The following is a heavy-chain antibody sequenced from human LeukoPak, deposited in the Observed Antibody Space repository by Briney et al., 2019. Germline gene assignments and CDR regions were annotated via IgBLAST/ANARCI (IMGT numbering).Heavy chain of an antibody. V-gene: IGHV3-21*01. D-gene: IGHD1-26*01. CDR2: ISSGSTYI. CDR1: GFIFSDYS. Sequence: GGSLRLSCAASGFIFSDYSMHWVRQAPGKGLEWVSSISSGSTYIYYADSVKGRVTISRDNAKNSLYLQMNSLRAEDTAVYYCARVLSGCETTRCELDYWGQGTLVTVSS. J-gene: IGHJ4*02. CDR3: ARVLSGCETTRCELDY.